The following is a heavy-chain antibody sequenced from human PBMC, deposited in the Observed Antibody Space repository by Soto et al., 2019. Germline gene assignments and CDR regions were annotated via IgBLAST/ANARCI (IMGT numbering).Heavy chain of an antibody. D-gene: IGHD2-2*01. V-gene: IGHV5-51*01. CDR1: GYSFTSYW. CDR2: IYPGDSDT. Sequence: GESLKISGKGSGYSFTSYWIGWVRQMPGKGLEWMGIIYPGDSDTRYSPSFQGQVTISADKSISTAYMQWSSLKASDTAMYYCARGGQCTSTSCYEDDAFDIWGQGTMVTVSS. CDR3: ARGGQCTSTSCYEDDAFDI. J-gene: IGHJ3*02.